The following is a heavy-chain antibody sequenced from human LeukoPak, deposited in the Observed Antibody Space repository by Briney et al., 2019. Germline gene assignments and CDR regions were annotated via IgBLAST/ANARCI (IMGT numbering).Heavy chain of an antibody. Sequence: GESLKISCKGSGYSFTNYWIGWVRQMPGKGLEWMGIIYPGDSDTRYSPSFQGQVTISADKSISTAYLQWSSLKASDTAMYYCARPGEPHAAFFDYWGQGTLVTVSS. D-gene: IGHD6-13*01. CDR1: GYSFTNYW. CDR2: IYPGDSDT. J-gene: IGHJ4*02. V-gene: IGHV5-51*01. CDR3: ARPGEPHAAFFDY.